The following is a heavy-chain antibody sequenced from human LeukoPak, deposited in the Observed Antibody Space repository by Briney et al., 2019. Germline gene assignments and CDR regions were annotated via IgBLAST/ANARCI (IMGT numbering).Heavy chain of an antibody. V-gene: IGHV3-53*01. CDR3: ARPSGSYWDFDY. CDR1: GFTFSAYW. CDR2: NYSGGST. D-gene: IGHD1-26*01. Sequence: PGGSLRLSCAASGFTFSAYWMRWVRQAPGRGLEWVSFNYSGGSTYYADYVRGRFIISRDTSKNTLYLQMNSLRAEDTALYYCARPSGSYWDFDYWGQGTLVTVSS. J-gene: IGHJ4*02.